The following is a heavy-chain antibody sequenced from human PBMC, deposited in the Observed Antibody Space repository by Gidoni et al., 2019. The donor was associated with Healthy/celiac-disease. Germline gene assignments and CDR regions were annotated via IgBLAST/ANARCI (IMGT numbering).Heavy chain of an antibody. CDR3: ARATYYYDSSGYYYYYGMDV. D-gene: IGHD3-22*01. CDR2: IYSGGST. V-gene: IGHV3-66*02. CDR1: GFTVSRNY. Sequence: EVQLVESGGGLVQPGGSLRLSCAASGFTVSRNYMRWVRQAPGKGLGWVSVIYSGGSTYYADSVKGRFTISRDNSKNTLYLQMNSLRAEDTAVYYCARATYYYDSSGYYYYYGMDVWGQGTTVTVSS. J-gene: IGHJ6*02.